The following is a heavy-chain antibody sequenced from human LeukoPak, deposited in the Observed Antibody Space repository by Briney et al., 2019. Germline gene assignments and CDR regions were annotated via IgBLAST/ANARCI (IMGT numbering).Heavy chain of an antibody. CDR3: ARDGATSWYYLDI. D-gene: IGHD2-2*01. Sequence: SQTLSLTCAISGDSVSSNIAAWNWFRQSPSRGLEWLGRTYYRSKWYNDYAASVNSRITINADTSKNQFSLQLDSVTPEDTAVYYCARDGATSWYYLDIWGQGTLVTVSS. CDR1: GDSVSSNIAA. J-gene: IGHJ4*02. V-gene: IGHV6-1*01. CDR2: TYYRSKWYN.